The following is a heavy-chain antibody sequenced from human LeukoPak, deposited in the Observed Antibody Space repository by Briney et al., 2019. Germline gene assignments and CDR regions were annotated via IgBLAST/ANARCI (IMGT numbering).Heavy chain of an antibody. V-gene: IGHV3-74*01. Sequence: GGSLRLSCAASGFTFSNYWMHWLRHAPGKGLVWVSQINGDGSSTKYADSVKGRFTISSDNAKNTVFLQVNSLRAEDTAVYYCARSSYGSGVGKFDYWGQGTLVTVSS. D-gene: IGHD3-10*01. CDR3: ARSSYGSGVGKFDY. CDR2: INGDGSST. CDR1: GFTFSNYW. J-gene: IGHJ4*02.